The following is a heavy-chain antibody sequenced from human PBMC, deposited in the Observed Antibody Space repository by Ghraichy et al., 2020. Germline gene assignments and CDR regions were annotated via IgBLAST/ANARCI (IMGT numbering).Heavy chain of an antibody. CDR3: ALSVDTAMVNFDY. CDR1: GFTFDDYA. D-gene: IGHD5-18*01. J-gene: IGHJ4*02. Sequence: GGSLRLSCAASGFTFDDYAMHWVRQAPGKGLEWVSLISWDGGSTYYADSVKGRFTISRDNSKNSLYLQMNSLRAEDTALYYCALSVDTAMVNFDYWGQGTLVTVSS. V-gene: IGHV3-43D*03. CDR2: ISWDGGST.